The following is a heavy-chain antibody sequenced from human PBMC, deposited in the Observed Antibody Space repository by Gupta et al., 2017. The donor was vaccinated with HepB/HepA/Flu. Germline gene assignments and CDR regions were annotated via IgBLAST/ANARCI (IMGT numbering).Heavy chain of an antibody. V-gene: IGHV3-48*02. CDR3: ARGISCSSTACSHTEAFDF. Sequence: EVQLVESGGGLVQPGGSLRLSCAASGFTFSTYSMNWVRQAPGKGLEWISNITSSSTSPAMYYADSVKGRFTVSRDNAKNSLYLQMIGLTDEDTAVYYCARGISCSSTACSHTEAFDFWGQGTLVTVSS. J-gene: IGHJ3*01. CDR1: GFTFSTYS. CDR2: ITSSSTSPAM. D-gene: IGHD2-15*01.